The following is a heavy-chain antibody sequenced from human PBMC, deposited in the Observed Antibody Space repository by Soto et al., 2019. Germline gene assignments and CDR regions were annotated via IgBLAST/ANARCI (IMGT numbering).Heavy chain of an antibody. D-gene: IGHD2-2*01. CDR2: INPNSGGT. CDR1: GYTFTGYY. CDR3: ARGGGYCISTSCPPKERYGMDV. V-gene: IGHV1-2*04. J-gene: IGHJ6*02. Sequence: GASVKVSCKASGYTFTGYYMHWVRQAPGQGLEWMGWINPNSGGTNYAQKFQGWVTMTRDTSISTAYMELSRLRSDDTAVYYCARGGGYCISTSCPPKERYGMDVWGQGTTVTVSS.